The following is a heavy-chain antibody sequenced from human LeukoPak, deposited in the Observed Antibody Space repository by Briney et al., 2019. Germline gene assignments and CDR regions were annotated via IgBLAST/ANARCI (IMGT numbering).Heavy chain of an antibody. CDR2: INPNSGGT. Sequence: EASVKVSCKASGYTFTSYSLNWVRQAPGQGLEWMGWINPNSGGTNYAQKFQGRVTMTRDTSISTAYMELSRLRSDDTAVYYCACGYSYGLDYWGQGTLVTVSS. CDR3: ACGYSYGLDY. V-gene: IGHV1-2*02. CDR1: GYTFTSYS. D-gene: IGHD5-18*01. J-gene: IGHJ4*02.